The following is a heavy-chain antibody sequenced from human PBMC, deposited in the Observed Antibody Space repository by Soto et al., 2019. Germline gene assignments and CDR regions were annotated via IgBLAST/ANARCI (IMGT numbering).Heavy chain of an antibody. CDR1: GFTFDDYT. J-gene: IGHJ6*02. CDR2: ISWDGGST. CDR3: AKGSYQLLPNPYYYYGMDV. V-gene: IGHV3-43*01. Sequence: GGSLRLSCAASGFTFDDYTMHWVRQAPGKGLEWVSLISWDGGSTYYADSVKGRFTISRDNSKNSLYLQMNSLRTEDTALYYCAKGSYQLLPNPYYYYGMDVWGQGTTVTVSS. D-gene: IGHD2-2*01.